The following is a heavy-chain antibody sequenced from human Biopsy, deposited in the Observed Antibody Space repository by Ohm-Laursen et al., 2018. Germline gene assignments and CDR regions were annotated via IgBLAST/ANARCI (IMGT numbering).Heavy chain of an antibody. CDR1: GYMFLRYY. J-gene: IGHJ5*02. CDR2: IIGIFRTA. V-gene: IGHV1-69*13. CDR3: ARGGGYNWNNGWFDP. D-gene: IGHD1/OR15-1a*01. Sequence: SVKVSCKASGYMFLRYYIHWVRQAPGQGLEWMGGIIGIFRTAHYAQKFQGRVTITADEFMSTAYMELSSLRSEDTAVYYCARGGGYNWNNGWFDPWGQGTLVTVSS.